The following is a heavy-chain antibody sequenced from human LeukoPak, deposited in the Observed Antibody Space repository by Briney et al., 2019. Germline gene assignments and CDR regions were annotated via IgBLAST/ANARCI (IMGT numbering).Heavy chain of an antibody. CDR3: ARRVDGYNYAAFDY. J-gene: IGHJ4*02. CDR1: GYGFTIYW. Sequence: GESLKISCKGSGYGFTIYWIAWVRQMPGKGLEWMGIISLGDSDTRYSPSFQGQVTISADKSISTAYLQWSSLKASDTAMYFCARRVDGYNYAAFDYWGQGTLVTVSS. V-gene: IGHV5-51*01. D-gene: IGHD5-24*01. CDR2: ISLGDSDT.